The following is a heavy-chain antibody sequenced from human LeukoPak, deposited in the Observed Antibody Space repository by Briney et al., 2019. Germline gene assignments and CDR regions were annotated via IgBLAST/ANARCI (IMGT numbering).Heavy chain of an antibody. V-gene: IGHV3-30*02. CDR1: GFTFSSYG. D-gene: IGHD3-22*01. CDR3: AKNPYYYDSSGYYYYYYMDV. Sequence: PGGSLRLSCAASGFTFSSYGMHWVRQAPGKGLEWVAFIRYDGSNKYYADSVKGRFTVSRDNSKNTLYLQMNSLRAEDTAVYYCAKNPYYYDSSGYYYYYYMDVWGKGTTVTISS. CDR2: IRYDGSNK. J-gene: IGHJ6*03.